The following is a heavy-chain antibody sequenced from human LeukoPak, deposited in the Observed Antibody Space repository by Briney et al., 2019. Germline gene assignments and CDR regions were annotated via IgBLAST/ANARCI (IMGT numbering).Heavy chain of an antibody. J-gene: IGHJ4*02. Sequence: PSETLSLTCTVSGDSFSSVTDYWAWIRQPPGKGLEWIASGDYSGGTYYNPSLESRVAISADMSKNQFSLKLTSVSGADTAVYYCAGERGEEYSSGWYKRNYFDNWGQGIRVTVSS. D-gene: IGHD6-19*01. V-gene: IGHV4-39*07. CDR3: AGERGEEYSSGWYKRNYFDN. CDR1: GDSFSSVTDY. CDR2: GDYSGGT.